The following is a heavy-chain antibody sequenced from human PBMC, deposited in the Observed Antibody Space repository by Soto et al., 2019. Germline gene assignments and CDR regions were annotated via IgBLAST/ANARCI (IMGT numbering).Heavy chain of an antibody. D-gene: IGHD6-13*01. V-gene: IGHV5-51*01. CDR1: GYSFTTYW. J-gene: IGHJ2*01. CDR3: ARHQGSWSSYRYFDL. Sequence: EVQLVQSGAEVKKPGESLKISCKGSGYSFTTYWIVWVRQMPGKGLEWMGIIYPDDSDTRYSPSFQGQVTISADKSISTAYLQWSSLKASDTAMYYCARHQGSWSSYRYFDLWGRGTLVTVSS. CDR2: IYPDDSDT.